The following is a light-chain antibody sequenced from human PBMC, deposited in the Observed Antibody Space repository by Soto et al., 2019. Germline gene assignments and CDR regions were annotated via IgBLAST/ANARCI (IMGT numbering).Light chain of an antibody. CDR1: QTISTW. J-gene: IGKJ1*01. CDR3: QQYTNTNNPWM. V-gene: IGKV1-5*01. Sequence: DIRLNQSPPTLSASVGDRVTITCRASQTISTWMAWYQQKPGKAPKLLVYDASTLQSGVASRFSGSGSGTEFTLIISGLQPDDSATYYCQQYTNTNNPWMFGQGTKV. CDR2: DAS.